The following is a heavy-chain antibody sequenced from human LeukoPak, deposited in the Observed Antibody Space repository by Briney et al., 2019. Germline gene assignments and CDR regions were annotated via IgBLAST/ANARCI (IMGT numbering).Heavy chain of an antibody. CDR1: GFTFSSYW. V-gene: IGHV3-7*01. CDR2: IKQDGSEK. CDR3: ARDPRLNYDILTGHFDY. J-gene: IGHJ4*02. Sequence: PGGSLRLSCAASGFTFSSYWMSWVRQAPGKGLEWVANIKQDGSEKYYVDSVKGRFTISRDNAKNSLYLQMNSLRAEDTAVYYCARDPRLNYDILTGHFDYWGQGTLVTVSS. D-gene: IGHD3-9*01.